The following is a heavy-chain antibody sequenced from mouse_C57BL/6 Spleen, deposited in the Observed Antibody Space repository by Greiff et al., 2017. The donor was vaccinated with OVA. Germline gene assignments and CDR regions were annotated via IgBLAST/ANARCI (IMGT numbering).Heavy chain of an antibody. D-gene: IGHD2-3*01. CDR2: IDPSDSYT. V-gene: IGHV1-69*01. J-gene: IGHJ4*01. CDR1: GYAFSSYW. CDR3: ARRGLLYAMDY. Sequence: QVQLQQSGAELVKPGASVKISCKASGYAFSSYWMNWVKQRPGQGLEWIGEIDPSDSYTNYNQKFKGKSTLTVDKSSSTAYMQLSSLTSEDSAVYYCARRGLLYAMDYWGQGTSVTVSS.